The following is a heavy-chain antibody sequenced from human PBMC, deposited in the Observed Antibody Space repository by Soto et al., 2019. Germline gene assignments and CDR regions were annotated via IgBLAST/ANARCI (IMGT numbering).Heavy chain of an antibody. CDR2: MNPNSANT. V-gene: IGHV1-8*01. J-gene: IGHJ5*02. CDR3: ARGSRATFHYDFLSGHFNWFDP. Sequence: QVQLVQSGAEVKKPGASVKVSCRASGYTFTSYDINWVRKATGQGLEWMGWMNPNSANTGYAQKFQGRVTMTKNTSIDTAYMELRSLRSEDTAVYDCARGSRATFHYDFLSGHFNWFDPWGQGTLVTVSS. CDR1: GYTFTSYD. D-gene: IGHD3-3*01.